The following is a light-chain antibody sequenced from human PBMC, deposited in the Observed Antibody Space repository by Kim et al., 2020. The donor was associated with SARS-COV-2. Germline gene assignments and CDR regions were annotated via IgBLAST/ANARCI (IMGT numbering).Light chain of an antibody. CDR3: QAWDSSTAV. CDR2: QYS. Sequence: SYELTQPPSVSVSPGPTASITCSGDKLGDKYACWYQQKPGQSPVLVIYQYSKRPSGIPERFSGSNSGNTATLTISGTQAMDEADYYCQAWDSSTAVFGGGTRLTVL. CDR1: KLGDKY. V-gene: IGLV3-1*01. J-gene: IGLJ3*02.